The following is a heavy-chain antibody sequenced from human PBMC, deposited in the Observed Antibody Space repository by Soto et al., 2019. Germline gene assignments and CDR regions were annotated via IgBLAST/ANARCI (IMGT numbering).Heavy chain of an antibody. D-gene: IGHD6-19*01. J-gene: IGHJ5*02. V-gene: IGHV1-18*04. CDR1: GYTFTSYY. Sequence: GASVKVSCKASGYTFTSYYMHWVRQAPGQGLEWVGWISAYNGNTNYAQKLQGRVTMTTDTSTSTAYMELRSLRSDVTAVYYCARIVSAGIDWFDPWGQGTLVTVSS. CDR3: ARIVSAGIDWFDP. CDR2: ISAYNGNT.